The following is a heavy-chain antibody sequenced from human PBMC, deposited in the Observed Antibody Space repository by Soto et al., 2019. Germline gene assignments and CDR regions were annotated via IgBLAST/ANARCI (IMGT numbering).Heavy chain of an antibody. CDR2: MNPNSGNT. CDR3: ARSHDSSGFLDY. Sequence: ASVKVSCKASGYTFTSYDINWVRQATGQGLEWMGWMNPNSGNTGYAQKFQGRVTMTRDTSISTAYMELSSLRSEDTAVYYCARSHDSSGFLDYWGQGTLVTVSS. V-gene: IGHV1-8*01. CDR1: GYTFTSYD. J-gene: IGHJ4*02. D-gene: IGHD3-22*01.